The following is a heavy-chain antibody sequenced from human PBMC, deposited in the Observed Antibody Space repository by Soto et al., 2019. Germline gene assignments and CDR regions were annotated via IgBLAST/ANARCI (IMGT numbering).Heavy chain of an antibody. CDR1: GYTFTSYY. D-gene: IGHD2-2*01. Sequence: ASVKVSCKASGYTFTSYYMHWVRQAPGQGLEWMGIINPSGGSTSYAQKFQGRVTMTRDTSTSTVYMELSSLRSEDTAVYYCARDRVPAATSASYYYYGMDVWGQGTTVTSP. V-gene: IGHV1-46*01. J-gene: IGHJ6*02. CDR3: ARDRVPAATSASYYYYGMDV. CDR2: INPSGGST.